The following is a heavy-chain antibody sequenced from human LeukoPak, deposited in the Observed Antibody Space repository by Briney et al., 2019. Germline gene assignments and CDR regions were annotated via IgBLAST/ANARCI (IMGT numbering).Heavy chain of an antibody. CDR1: GGSFSGYY. J-gene: IGHJ4*02. V-gene: IGHV4-34*01. D-gene: IGHD6-6*01. CDR3: ARAEEYSSSSVFDY. Sequence: PSETLSLTCAVYGGSFSGYYWSWIRQPPGKGLEWIGEIYHSGSTNYNPSLKSRVTISVDKSKNQFSLKLSSVTAADTAVYYCARAEEYSSSSVFDYWGQGTLVTVSS. CDR2: IYHSGST.